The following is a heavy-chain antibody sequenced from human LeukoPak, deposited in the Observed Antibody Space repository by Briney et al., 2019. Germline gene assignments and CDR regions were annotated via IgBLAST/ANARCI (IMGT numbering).Heavy chain of an antibody. CDR1: GFTFINYN. V-gene: IGHV3-21*01. Sequence: PGGSLRLSCAASGFTFINYNMNWVRQAPGKGLEWVSSISSSTTNIYYADSVKGRFTISRDNAKNSLSLQMNSLRVEDTAVYFCTRDRDSSWPIYYMDVWGKGTTVTVSS. D-gene: IGHD6-13*01. J-gene: IGHJ6*03. CDR2: ISSSTTNI. CDR3: TRDRDSSWPIYYMDV.